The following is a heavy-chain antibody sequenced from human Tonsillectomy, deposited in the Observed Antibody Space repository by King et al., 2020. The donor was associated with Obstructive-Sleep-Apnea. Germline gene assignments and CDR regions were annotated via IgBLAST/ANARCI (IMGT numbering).Heavy chain of an antibody. D-gene: IGHD6-19*01. CDR2: INPSGSN. CDR1: GGSFSGYY. Sequence: VQLQQWGAGLLKPSETLSLTCAVYGGSFSGYYWSWIRQPPGEGLEWIGEINPSGSNNYNPSLKSRVTISVDTPKNQFSLKLSSVTAAETAVYYCARERRTGYSSGWYFDYWGQGTLVTVSS. CDR3: ARERRTGYSSGWYFDY. V-gene: IGHV4-34*01. J-gene: IGHJ4*02.